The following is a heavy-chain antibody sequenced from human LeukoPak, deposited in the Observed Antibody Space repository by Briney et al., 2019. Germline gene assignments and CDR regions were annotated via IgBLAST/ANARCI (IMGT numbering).Heavy chain of an antibody. V-gene: IGHV4-59*01. Sequence: SETLSLTCTVSGGSISSYYWSWIRQPPGKGLGWIGYIYYSGTTNYNPSLRSRVTISVDTSKNQFSLKLSSVTAADTAVYYCARGVYIAAAQYGYWGQGTLVTVSS. D-gene: IGHD6-13*01. CDR1: GGSISSYY. CDR2: IYYSGTT. CDR3: ARGVYIAAAQYGY. J-gene: IGHJ4*02.